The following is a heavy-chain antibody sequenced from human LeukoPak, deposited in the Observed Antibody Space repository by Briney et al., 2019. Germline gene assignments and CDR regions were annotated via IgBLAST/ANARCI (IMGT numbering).Heavy chain of an antibody. CDR3: ARDRVSSSRHAFDI. D-gene: IGHD6-6*01. CDR2: IYHSGST. Sequence: SETLSLTCTVSGYSISSGYYWGWIRQPPGKGLEWIGSIYHSGSTYYNPSLKSRVTISVDRSKNQFSLKLSSVTAADTAVYYCARDRVSSSRHAFDIWGQGTMVTVSS. CDR1: GYSISSGYY. V-gene: IGHV4-38-2*02. J-gene: IGHJ3*02.